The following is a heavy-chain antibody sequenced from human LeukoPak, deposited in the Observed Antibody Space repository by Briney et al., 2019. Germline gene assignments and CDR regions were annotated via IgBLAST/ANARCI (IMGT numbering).Heavy chain of an antibody. J-gene: IGHJ4*02. Sequence: ASVEVSCKASGYTFTCYYMHWVRQAPGQGLEWMGWINPNSGGTNYAQKFQGRVTMTRDTSISTAYMELSRLRSDETAVYYCARDHLPYSSSSKFSEDYWGQGTLVTVSS. CDR3: ARDHLPYSSSSKFSEDY. CDR1: GYTFTCYY. D-gene: IGHD6-6*01. V-gene: IGHV1-2*02. CDR2: INPNSGGT.